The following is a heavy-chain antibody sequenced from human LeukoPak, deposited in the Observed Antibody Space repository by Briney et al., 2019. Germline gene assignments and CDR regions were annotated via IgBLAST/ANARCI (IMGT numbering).Heavy chain of an antibody. Sequence: SETLSLTCAVYGGSFSGYYWSWIRQPPGKGLEWIGEINHSGSTNYNPSLKSRVTISVDTSKNQFSLTLRSVTAADTAVFYCARHWARSGWYDYWGQGALVTVSS. CDR3: ARHWARSGWYDY. CDR2: INHSGST. J-gene: IGHJ4*02. V-gene: IGHV4-34*01. D-gene: IGHD6-19*01. CDR1: GGSFSGYY.